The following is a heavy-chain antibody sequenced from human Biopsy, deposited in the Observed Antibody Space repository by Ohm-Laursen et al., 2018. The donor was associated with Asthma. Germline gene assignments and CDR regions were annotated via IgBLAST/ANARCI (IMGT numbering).Heavy chain of an antibody. CDR2: IASGDSP. Sequence: SQTLSLTCTVSGGPMGSGDYFWSWMRQFPGRGLEWIGHIASGDSPHSNPSLKSRATISGDGSKNQFYLRLTSVTAADTALYYCVRDEPYNSYGMDVWGQGTAVTVSS. D-gene: IGHD2-2*02. J-gene: IGHJ6*02. CDR1: GGPMGSGDYF. CDR3: VRDEPYNSYGMDV. V-gene: IGHV4-30-4*01.